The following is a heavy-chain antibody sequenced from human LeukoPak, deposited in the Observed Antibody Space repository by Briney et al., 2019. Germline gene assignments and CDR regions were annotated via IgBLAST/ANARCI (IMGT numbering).Heavy chain of an antibody. D-gene: IGHD1-20*01. CDR3: ARTHGTLTGTGFDY. V-gene: IGHV3-21*01. CDR1: GFTVSSNY. CDR2: ISSSSRSS. Sequence: GGSLRLSCAASGFTVSSNYMSWVRQAPGKGLEWVSSISSSSRSSFYTDSVRGRFTTSRDNAKTSLFLQMNSLRAEDTAVYYCARTHGTLTGTGFDYWGQGTLVTVSS. J-gene: IGHJ4*02.